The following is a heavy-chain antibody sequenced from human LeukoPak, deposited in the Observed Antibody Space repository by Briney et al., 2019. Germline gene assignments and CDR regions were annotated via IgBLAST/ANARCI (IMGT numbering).Heavy chain of an antibody. D-gene: IGHD1-26*01. J-gene: IGHJ4*02. CDR3: ARDFTGGNYFNDY. V-gene: IGHV1-69*13. CDR2: IIPIFGTA. Sequence: GASVKVSCKASGGTFSSYAISWVRQAPGQGLEWMGGIIPIFGTANYAQKFQGRVTITADESTSTAYMELRSLRSDDTAVYYCARDFTGGNYFNDYWGQGTLVTVSS. CDR1: GGTFSSYA.